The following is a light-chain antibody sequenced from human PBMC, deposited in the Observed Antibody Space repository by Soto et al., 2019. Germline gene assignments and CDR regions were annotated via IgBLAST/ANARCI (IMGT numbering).Light chain of an antibody. CDR1: QTISTY. CDR2: DAS. CDR3: QQSYSTPRT. J-gene: IGKJ2*01. Sequence: DIQMTQSPSSLSAYVGDRVTITCRASQTISTYLNWYQQKPGKAPKLLIYDASSFQSGVPSRFTGSGSGTYFTLTISSLQPEDFATYLCQQSYSTPRTFGQGTKLEIK. V-gene: IGKV1-39*01.